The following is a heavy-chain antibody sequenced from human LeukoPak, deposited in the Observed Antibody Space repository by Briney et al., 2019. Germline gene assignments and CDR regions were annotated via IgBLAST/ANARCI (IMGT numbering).Heavy chain of an antibody. Sequence: SETLSLTCAVSGGSISSSNWWSWVRQPPGKGLEWIGEIYHSGSTNYNPSLKSRVTISVDKSKNQFSLKLSSVTAADTAVYYCARRSKSVYYYDSSGYFGYWGQGTLVTVSS. CDR3: ARRSKSVYYYDSSGYFGY. CDR1: GGSISSSNW. V-gene: IGHV4-4*02. CDR2: IYHSGST. J-gene: IGHJ4*02. D-gene: IGHD3-22*01.